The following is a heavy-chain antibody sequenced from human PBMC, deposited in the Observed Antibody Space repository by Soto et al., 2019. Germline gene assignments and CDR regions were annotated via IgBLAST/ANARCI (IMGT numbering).Heavy chain of an antibody. V-gene: IGHV3-48*01. CDR1: GFTLSRYS. D-gene: IGHD5-12*01. CDR2: ISTGSDTI. J-gene: IGHJ2*01. Sequence: EEQLVESGGGLVQPGGSLRLSCAGSGFTLSRYSVKWVRQAPGKGLEWLSYISTGSDTIYYADSVKGRFTISRDNAKNSVYLQMNSLRADDTAVYYCARPGLDGYTGGAWYFDLWGRGTLVTVSS. CDR3: ARPGLDGYTGGAWYFDL.